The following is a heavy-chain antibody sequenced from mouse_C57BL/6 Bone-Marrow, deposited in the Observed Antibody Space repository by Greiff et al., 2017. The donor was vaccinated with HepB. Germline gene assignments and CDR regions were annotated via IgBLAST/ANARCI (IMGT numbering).Heavy chain of an antibody. V-gene: IGHV1-26*01. CDR2: INPNNGGT. D-gene: IGHD2-10*02. Sequence: EVQLQQSGPELVKPGASVKISCKASGYTFTDYYMNWVKQSHGKSLEWIGDINPNNGGTSYNQKFKGKATLTVDKSSSTAYMELRSLTSEDSAVYYCARSSTGYFDVWGTGTTVTVSS. CDR1: GYTFTDYY. J-gene: IGHJ1*03. CDR3: ARSSTGYFDV.